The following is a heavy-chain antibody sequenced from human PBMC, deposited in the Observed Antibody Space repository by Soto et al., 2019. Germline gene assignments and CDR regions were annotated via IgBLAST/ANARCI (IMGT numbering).Heavy chain of an antibody. V-gene: IGHV3-33*01. J-gene: IGHJ4*02. Sequence: GGSLSLSCAASGFTFSSYGMHWVRQAPGKGLEWVAVIWYDGSNKYYADSVKGRFTISRDNSKNTLYLQMNSLRAEDTAVYYCARDGLGYCSGGSCFFDYWGQGTLVTVSS. D-gene: IGHD2-15*01. CDR3: ARDGLGYCSGGSCFFDY. CDR1: GFTFSSYG. CDR2: IWYDGSNK.